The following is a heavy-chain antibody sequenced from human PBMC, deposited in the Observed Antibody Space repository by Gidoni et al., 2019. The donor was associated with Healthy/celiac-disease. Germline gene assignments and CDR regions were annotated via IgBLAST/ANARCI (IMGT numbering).Heavy chain of an antibody. Sequence: LSCAASGFTFSSYGMHWVRQAPGKGLEWVAVIWYDGSNKYYADSVKGRFTISRDNSKNTLYLQMNRLRAEDTAVYYCAGFSRGYDAVDIWCQGTMVTVSS. CDR1: GFTFSSYG. CDR3: AGFSRGYDAVDI. J-gene: IGHJ3*02. D-gene: IGHD3-10*01. V-gene: IGHV3-33*01. CDR2: IWYDGSNK.